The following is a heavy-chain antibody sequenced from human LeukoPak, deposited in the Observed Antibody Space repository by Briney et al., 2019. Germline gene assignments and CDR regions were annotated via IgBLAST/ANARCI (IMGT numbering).Heavy chain of an antibody. J-gene: IGHJ5*02. D-gene: IGHD5-24*01. V-gene: IGHV5-51*01. CDR1: GYTFTDYW. CDR2: LYPGDSDI. Sequence: HGESLKISCKASGYTFTDYWIGWVRQMPGKGLEWVGILYPGDSDIRYSPSFQGQDTISGDKSINTAYLHWSSLKASDSGMYYCARGIEMTTITPLGHWGQGTLVTVSS. CDR3: ARGIEMTTITPLGH.